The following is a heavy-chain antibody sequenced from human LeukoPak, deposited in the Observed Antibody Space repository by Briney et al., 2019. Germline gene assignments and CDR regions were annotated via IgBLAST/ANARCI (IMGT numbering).Heavy chain of an antibody. Sequence: GGSLRLSCAASGFTVSSNYMSWVRQAPGKGLEWVSVIYDCGSTYYADSVKGRFTISRDNSKNTLYLQMNSLRAEDTAVYYCARTNIAAAANDYWGQGTLVTVSS. CDR1: GFTVSSNY. CDR2: IYDCGST. D-gene: IGHD6-25*01. CDR3: ARTNIAAAANDY. J-gene: IGHJ4*02. V-gene: IGHV3-66*01.